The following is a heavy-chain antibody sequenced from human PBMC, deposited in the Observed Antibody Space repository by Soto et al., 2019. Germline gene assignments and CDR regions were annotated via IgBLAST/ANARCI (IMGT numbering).Heavy chain of an antibody. Sequence: SDTLSLTCTVSGGSISSSSYYWGWIRQPPGKGLEWIGSIYYSGSTYYNPSLKSRVTISVDTSKNQFSLKLSSVTAADTAVYYCASFYGSGSYPINWGQGTLVTVSS. V-gene: IGHV4-39*01. J-gene: IGHJ4*02. CDR1: GGSISSSSYY. CDR2: IYYSGST. CDR3: ASFYGSGSYPIN. D-gene: IGHD3-10*01.